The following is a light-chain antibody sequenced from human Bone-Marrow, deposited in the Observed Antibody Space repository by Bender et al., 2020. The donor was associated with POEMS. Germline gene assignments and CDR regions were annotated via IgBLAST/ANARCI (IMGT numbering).Light chain of an antibody. J-gene: IGLJ2*01. V-gene: IGLV2-23*01. CDR3: SSFAGGNNLI. CDR2: EAT. Sequence: QSALTQPASVSGSPGQSITISCTGTSSDVGSSNLVSWYQQLPGKAPKVVIYEATERPSGVSDRFSGSKSANTASLTISGLQAEDEADYYCSSFAGGNNLIFGGGTKLTVL. CDR1: SSDVGSSNL.